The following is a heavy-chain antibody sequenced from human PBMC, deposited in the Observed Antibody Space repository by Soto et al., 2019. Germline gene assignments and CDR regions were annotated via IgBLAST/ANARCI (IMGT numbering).Heavy chain of an antibody. CDR3: AREPYCSSTSCYNYNWFDP. CDR2: IYYSGST. Sequence: PSETLSLTCTVSGGSISSGGYYWSWIRQHLGKGLEWIGYIYYSGSTYYNPSLKSRVTISVDTSKNQFSLKLSSVTAADTAVYYCAREPYCSSTSCYNYNWFDPWGQGTLVTVSS. D-gene: IGHD2-2*02. V-gene: IGHV4-31*03. CDR1: GGSISSGGYY. J-gene: IGHJ5*02.